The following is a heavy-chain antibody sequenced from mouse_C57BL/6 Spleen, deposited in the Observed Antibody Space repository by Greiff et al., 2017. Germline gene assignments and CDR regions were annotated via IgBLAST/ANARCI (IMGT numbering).Heavy chain of an antibody. V-gene: IGHV5-4*03. CDR2: ISDGGSYT. CDR1: GFTFSSYA. J-gene: IGHJ2*01. D-gene: IGHD2-1*01. Sequence: DVKLVESGGGLVKPGGSLKLSCAASGFTFSSYAMSWVRQTPEKRLEWVATISDGGSYTYYPDNVKGRFTISRDNAKNNLYLQMSHLKSEDTAMYYCARGYYGNYDYFDYWGQGTTLTVSS. CDR3: ARGYYGNYDYFDY.